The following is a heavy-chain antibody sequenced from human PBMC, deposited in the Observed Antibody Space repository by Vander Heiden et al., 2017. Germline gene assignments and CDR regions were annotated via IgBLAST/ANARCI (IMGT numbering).Heavy chain of an antibody. D-gene: IGHD2-15*01. J-gene: IGHJ4*02. CDR3: ARANCSGGPCPFDY. V-gene: IGHV3-53*01. CDR2: IYSGGRT. CDR1: GFSVSSNF. Sequence: EVQLVESVGGLIQPGGSLRLSCAASGFSVSSNFINWVRQAPGKGLEWVAVIYSGGRTYYADSVKGRFTISSDNSKNTVFLQMNSLRAEDGAVYYCARANCSGGPCPFDYWGQGTRVTVSS.